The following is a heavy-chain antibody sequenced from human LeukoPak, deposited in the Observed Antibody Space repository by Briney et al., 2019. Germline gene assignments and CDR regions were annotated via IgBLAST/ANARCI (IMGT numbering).Heavy chain of an antibody. CDR1: GFTFSSYS. D-gene: IGHD1-20*01. V-gene: IGHV3-48*01. J-gene: IGHJ4*02. CDR2: ISSSSTI. Sequence: PGGSLRLSCAASGFTFSSYSMNWVRQAPGKGLEWVSYISSSSTIYYADSVKGRFTISRDNAKNSLYLQMNSLRAEDTAVYYCARDPDGITGTTAPGYWGQGTLVTVSS. CDR3: ARDPDGITGTTAPGY.